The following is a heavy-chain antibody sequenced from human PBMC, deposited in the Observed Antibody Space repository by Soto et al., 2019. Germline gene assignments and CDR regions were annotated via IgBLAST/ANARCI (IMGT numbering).Heavy chain of an antibody. CDR1: GFTFSNYA. J-gene: IGHJ5*02. Sequence: PGGSLRLSCAASGFTFSNYAMSWVRQAPGKGLEWVSSISGSGVGSNYADSVKGRFTISRDNSENTLSLQMNSLRVDDTAVYYCARALSSSGNWFDPWGQGTLVTVSS. D-gene: IGHD6-13*01. CDR2: ISGSGVGS. V-gene: IGHV3-23*01. CDR3: ARALSSSGNWFDP.